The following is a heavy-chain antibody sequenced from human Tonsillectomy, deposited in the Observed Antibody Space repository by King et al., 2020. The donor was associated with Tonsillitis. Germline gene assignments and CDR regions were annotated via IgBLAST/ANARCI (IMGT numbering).Heavy chain of an antibody. V-gene: IGHV4-39*01. J-gene: IGHJ4*02. CDR3: ARRGYDSSGYFDY. CDR2: IDYSGST. Sequence: QLQESGPGLVKPSETLSLTCTVSGGTISSRSYNWGWIRQPPGKGLEWIGSIDYSGSTYYNPSLESRVTISVDTSTNQFSLRLSSVTAADTAVYYCARRGYDSSGYFDYWGQGTLVTVSS. CDR1: GGTISSRSYN. D-gene: IGHD3-22*01.